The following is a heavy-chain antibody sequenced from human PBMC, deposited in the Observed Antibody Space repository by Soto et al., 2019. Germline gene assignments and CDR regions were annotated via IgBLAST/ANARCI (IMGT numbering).Heavy chain of an antibody. V-gene: IGHV3-23*01. CDR2: IGSSGGT. CDR3: AKRAPYYFDS. CDR1: GFTCINNA. Sequence: EVHLLESGGGLVQPGGSLRLSCAASGFTCINNAMSWVRQAPGKGLEWVSTIGSSGGTYYPDSVKGRFTISRDNSRNTLYLQMNSLRAEDTAVYYCAKRAPYYFDSWGQGTLVTVSS. J-gene: IGHJ4*02.